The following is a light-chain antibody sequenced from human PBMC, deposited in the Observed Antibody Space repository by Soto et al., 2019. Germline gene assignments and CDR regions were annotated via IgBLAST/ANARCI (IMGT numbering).Light chain of an antibody. CDR3: QQYIRSPLT. Sequence: EMVVTQSPATLSVSPGERVTLSCRTSQDVSSKLAWYQQQPGQPPSLLIYDASTRATGTPARFSGSGSGTEFTLAVSSLQSEDYALYFFQQYIRSPLTFGGGTEVEIK. V-gene: IGKV3D-15*01. CDR2: DAS. CDR1: QDVSSK. J-gene: IGKJ4*01.